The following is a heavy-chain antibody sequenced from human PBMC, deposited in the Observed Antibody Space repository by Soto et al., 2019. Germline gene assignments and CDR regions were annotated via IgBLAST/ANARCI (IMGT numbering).Heavy chain of an antibody. CDR2: IYHSGST. CDR1: GGSISSSNW. J-gene: IGHJ4*02. V-gene: IGHV4-4*02. Sequence: QVQLQESGPGLVKPSGTLSLTCAVSGGSISSSNWWSWVRQPPGKGLEWIGEIYHSGSTNYNPSLKRRVTISVDKSKNQFSRKLSSVTAADTAVYYCARLRYSSSWYIDYWGQGTLVTVSS. CDR3: ARLRYSSSWYIDY. D-gene: IGHD6-13*01.